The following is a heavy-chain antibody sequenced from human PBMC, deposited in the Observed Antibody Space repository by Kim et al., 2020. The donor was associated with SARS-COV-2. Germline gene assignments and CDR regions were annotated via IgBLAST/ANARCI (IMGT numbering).Heavy chain of an antibody. D-gene: IGHD6-19*01. J-gene: IGHJ5*02. CDR1: GFTFSSYG. V-gene: IGHV3-33*06. CDR2: IWYDGSNK. CDR3: AKDWNSSGWSTGWFDP. Sequence: GGSLRLSCAASGFTFSSYGMHWVRQAPGKGLEWVAVIWYDGSNKYYADSVKGRFTISRDNSKNTLYLQMNSLRAEDTAVYYCAKDWNSSGWSTGWFDPWGQGTLVTVSS.